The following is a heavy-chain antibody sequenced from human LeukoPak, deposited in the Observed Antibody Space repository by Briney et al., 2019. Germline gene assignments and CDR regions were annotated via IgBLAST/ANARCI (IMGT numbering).Heavy chain of an antibody. Sequence: GGSLRLSCAASGFTFSSHSMNWVRQAPGKGLEWVSSISSSSSYIYYADSVKGRFTISRDNAKNSLYLQMNSLRAEDTAVYYCARTYSSLRGTFDYWGQGTLVTVSS. V-gene: IGHV3-21*01. CDR2: ISSSSSYI. J-gene: IGHJ4*02. CDR3: ARTYSSLRGTFDY. D-gene: IGHD6-6*01. CDR1: GFTFSSHS.